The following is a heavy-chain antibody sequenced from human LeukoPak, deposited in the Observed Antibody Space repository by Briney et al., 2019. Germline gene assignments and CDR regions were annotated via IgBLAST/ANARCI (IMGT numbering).Heavy chain of an antibody. CDR3: TFSLTTVTTLGAFDI. D-gene: IGHD4-17*01. V-gene: IGHV3-15*01. CDR1: GFTFSHAW. Sequence: GGSLRLSCAASGFTFSHAWMSWVRQAPGKGLEWVGRIKSKTDGGTTDYAAPVKGRFTISRDDSKNTLYLQMNSLKTEDTAVYYCTFSLTTVTTLGAFDIWGQGTMVTVSS. J-gene: IGHJ3*02. CDR2: IKSKTDGGTT.